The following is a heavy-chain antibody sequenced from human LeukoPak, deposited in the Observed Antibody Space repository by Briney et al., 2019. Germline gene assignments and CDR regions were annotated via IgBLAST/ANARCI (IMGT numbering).Heavy chain of an antibody. CDR3: AREDYDSSGYHDAFDI. CDR1: GYTFTGYY. V-gene: IGHV1-2*02. D-gene: IGHD3-22*01. J-gene: IGHJ3*02. CDR2: INPNSGGT. Sequence: ASVKVSCKASGYTFTGYYMHWVRQAPGQGLEWMGWINPNSGGTNYAQKFQGRVTMTRDTSISTAYMELSRLRSDDTAVYYCAREDYDSSGYHDAFDIWGQGTMVTVSS.